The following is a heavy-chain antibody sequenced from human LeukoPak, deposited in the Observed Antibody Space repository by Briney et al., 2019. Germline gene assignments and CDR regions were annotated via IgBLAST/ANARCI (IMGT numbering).Heavy chain of an antibody. V-gene: IGHV4-4*09. D-gene: IGHD5-12*01. CDR3: ARRSGYSGYDFYYYYYMDV. J-gene: IGHJ6*03. CDR2: IYTSGST. Sequence: SETLSLTCTVSGGSISSYYWSWIRQPPGKGLEWIGYIYTSGSTNYNPSLKSRVTISVDTSKNQFSLKLSSVTAADMAVYYCARRSGYSGYDFYYYYYMDVWGKGTTVTVSS. CDR1: GGSISSYY.